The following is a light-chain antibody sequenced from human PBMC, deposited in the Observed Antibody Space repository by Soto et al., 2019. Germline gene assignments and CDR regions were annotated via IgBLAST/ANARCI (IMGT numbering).Light chain of an antibody. CDR1: QSVSSSY. Sequence: EIVLTQSPGTLSLSPGGRATLSCRASQSVSSSYLAWYQQKPGQAPRLLIYGASSRATGIPDRFSGSGSGTDFPLTISRLETEDFAVYYCHQYDSSPLTLGGGNKVEIK. J-gene: IGKJ4*01. V-gene: IGKV3-20*01. CDR3: HQYDSSPLT. CDR2: GAS.